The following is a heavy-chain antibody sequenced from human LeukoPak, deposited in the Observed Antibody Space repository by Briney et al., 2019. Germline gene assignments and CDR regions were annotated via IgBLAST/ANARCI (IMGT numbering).Heavy chain of an antibody. CDR2: ISSSSSYI. CDR3: AREKEGYCSGGSCYGNWFDP. J-gene: IGHJ5*02. D-gene: IGHD2-15*01. V-gene: IGHV3-21*01. Sequence: GGSLRLSCAPSGFTFSSYSMNWVRQAPGKGLEWVSSISSSSSYIYYADSVKGRFTISRDNAKNSLYLQMNSLRAEDTAVYYCAREKEGYCSGGSCYGNWFDPWGQGTLVTVSS. CDR1: GFTFSSYS.